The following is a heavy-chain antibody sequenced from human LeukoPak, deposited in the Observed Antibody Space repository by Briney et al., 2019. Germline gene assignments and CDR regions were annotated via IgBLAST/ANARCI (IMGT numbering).Heavy chain of an antibody. CDR1: GYSFTSYC. J-gene: IGHJ4*02. V-gene: IGHV5-51*01. CDR3: VVRGSSSDY. D-gene: IGHD6-13*01. CDR2: IYPGDSDT. Sequence: GESLKISCNGSGYSFTSYCIGWVGQMTGKGLEWMGFIYPGDSDTRYSPCSQGKVTLSAAKSISRTYLQWSSLKASDTAMYYCVVRGSSSDYWGQGTLVTVSS.